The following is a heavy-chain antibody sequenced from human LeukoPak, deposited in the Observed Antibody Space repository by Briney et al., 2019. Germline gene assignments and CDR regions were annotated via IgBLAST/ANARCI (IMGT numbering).Heavy chain of an antibody. CDR2: INPNSGGT. V-gene: IGHV1-2*02. CDR3: ARGRRINYDFGSGTTSEKYYFDY. D-gene: IGHD3-3*01. CDR1: GYTFTGYY. Sequence: ASVKVSCKASGYTFTGYYMHWVRQAPGQRLEWMGWINPNSGGTSYAQKFQGRVNMTRDMSISTAYMELSMLRSDDTAVYYCARGRRINYDFGSGTTSEKYYFDYWGQGTLVTVSS. J-gene: IGHJ4*02.